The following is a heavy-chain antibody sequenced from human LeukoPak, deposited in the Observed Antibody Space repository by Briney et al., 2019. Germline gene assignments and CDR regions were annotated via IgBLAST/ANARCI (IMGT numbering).Heavy chain of an antibody. V-gene: IGHV3-74*01. J-gene: IGHJ4*02. CDR1: GLTFGIYC. CDR3: GRGKTTVTD. Sequence: GGSLRLSCAASGLTFGIYCMYWVRQAPGKGLVWVSRMNPDGSSTTYADSVKGRFTTSRDNAKKMLYLEMNSLRVEDTAVYYCGRGKTTVTDWGQGTLVTVSS. D-gene: IGHD4-17*01. CDR2: MNPDGSST.